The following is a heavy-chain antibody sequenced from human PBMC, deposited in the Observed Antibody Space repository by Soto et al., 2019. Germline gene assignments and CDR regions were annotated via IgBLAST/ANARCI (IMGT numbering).Heavy chain of an antibody. CDR2: ISSDGVTT. D-gene: IGHD3-10*01. J-gene: IGHJ4*02. CDR1: GFTFSAYA. Sequence: PGGSPRLSCAASGFTFSAYAMHWVRQAPGKGLEYVSAISSDGVTTDYASSVKGRFTISRDNSKNTLYLQMGSLRPEDMAVYRCARDPSRMIRGVSDYWGQGILVTVSS. V-gene: IGHV3-64*01. CDR3: ARDPSRMIRGVSDY.